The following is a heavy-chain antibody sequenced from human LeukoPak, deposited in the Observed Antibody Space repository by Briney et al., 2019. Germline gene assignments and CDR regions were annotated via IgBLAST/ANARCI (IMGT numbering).Heavy chain of an antibody. CDR3: ARASTIFGPFHFDY. D-gene: IGHD3-3*01. J-gene: IGHJ4*02. CDR1: GFTFSSYW. Sequence: GGSLRLSCAASGFTFSSYWMHWVRQAPGKGLVWVSRINSDESSTTYADSVMGRFTISRGNAKNTLYLQMNSLRAEDTAVYYCARASTIFGPFHFDYWGQGTLVTVSS. V-gene: IGHV3-74*01. CDR2: INSDESST.